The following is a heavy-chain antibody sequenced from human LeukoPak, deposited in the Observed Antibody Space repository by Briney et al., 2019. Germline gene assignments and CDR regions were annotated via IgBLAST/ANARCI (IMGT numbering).Heavy chain of an antibody. Sequence: GGSLRLSCAASGFTFSSYSMNWVRQAPGKGLEWVSSTSCSSSYIYYADSVKGRFTISRDNAKNSLYLQMNSLRAEDTAVYYCARVGSGWARGHYYFDYWGQGTLVTVSS. CDR3: ARVGSGWARGHYYFDY. CDR2: TSCSSSYI. J-gene: IGHJ4*02. D-gene: IGHD6-19*01. CDR1: GFTFSSYS. V-gene: IGHV3-21*01.